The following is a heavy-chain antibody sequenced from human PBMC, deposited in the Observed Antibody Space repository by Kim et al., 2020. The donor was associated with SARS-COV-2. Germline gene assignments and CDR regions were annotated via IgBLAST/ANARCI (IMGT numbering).Heavy chain of an antibody. D-gene: IGHD5-12*01. J-gene: IGHJ6*02. V-gene: IGHV3-13*01. CDR3: ARSGGYVSYGMDV. Sequence: YPGSVKGRFTISRENAKNSLYLQMNSLRAGDTAVYYCARSGGYVSYGMDVWGQGTTVTVSS.